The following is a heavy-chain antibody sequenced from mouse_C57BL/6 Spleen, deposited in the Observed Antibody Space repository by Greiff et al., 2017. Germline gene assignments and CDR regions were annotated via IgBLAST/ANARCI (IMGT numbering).Heavy chain of an antibody. J-gene: IGHJ3*01. CDR1: GYTFTSYW. V-gene: IGHV1-52*01. CDR2: IDPSDSET. D-gene: IGHD1-1*01. Sequence: QVQLKESGAELVRPGSSVKLSCKASGYTFTSYWMHWVKQRPIQGLEWIGNIDPSDSETHYNQKFKDKATLTVDKSSSTAYMQLSSLTSEDSAVYYCATPSTVGDFAYWGQGTLVTVSA. CDR3: ATPSTVGDFAY.